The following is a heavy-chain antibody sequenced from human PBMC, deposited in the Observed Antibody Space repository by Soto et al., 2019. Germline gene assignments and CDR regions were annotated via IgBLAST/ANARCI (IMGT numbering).Heavy chain of an antibody. J-gene: IGHJ6*02. CDR1: GVSISDYY. D-gene: IGHD6-19*01. CDR2: VHGGGST. V-gene: IGHV4-4*07. Sequence: SETLSLTCTVSGVSISDYYWSWIRQPAGKGLEWIGHVHGGGSTNYNPPLDSRVTMSADTSKNQFSLTLRSVTAADTAVYYCARDRYGWYPGFDLDVWGQGTTVTV. CDR3: ARDRYGWYPGFDLDV.